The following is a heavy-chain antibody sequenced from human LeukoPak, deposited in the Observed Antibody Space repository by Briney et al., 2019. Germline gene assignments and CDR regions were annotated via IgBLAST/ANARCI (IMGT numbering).Heavy chain of an antibody. CDR1: GFTFASYA. Sequence: PGGSLRLSCAASGFTFASYAMSWVRQAPGKGLEWVSAFSGSGGSTYYADSVKGRFTISRDNSKNTLYLQMNSLRVEDTAVYYCAKSSPPPLRYWGQGTLVTVSS. J-gene: IGHJ4*02. V-gene: IGHV3-23*01. CDR3: AKSSPPPLRY. CDR2: FSGSGGST.